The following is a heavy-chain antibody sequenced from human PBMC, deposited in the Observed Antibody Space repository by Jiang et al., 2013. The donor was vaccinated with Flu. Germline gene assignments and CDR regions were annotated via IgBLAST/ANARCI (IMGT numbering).Heavy chain of an antibody. D-gene: IGHD6-13*01. V-gene: IGHV2-5*01. CDR1: GFSLSTSGVG. CDR3: AHRKPLYSSTWLGYFDY. J-gene: IGHJ4*02. Sequence: VKPTQTLTLTCTFSGFSLSTSGVGVGWIRQPPGKALEWLALIYWNDDKRYSPSLKSRLTITKDTSKNQVVLTMTNMDPVDTATYYCAHRKPLYSSTWLGYFDYWGQGTLVTVSS. CDR2: IYWNDDK.